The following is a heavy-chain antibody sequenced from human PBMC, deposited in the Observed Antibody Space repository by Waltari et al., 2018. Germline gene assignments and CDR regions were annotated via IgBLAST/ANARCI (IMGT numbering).Heavy chain of an antibody. V-gene: IGHV3-7*01. CDR3: ARDTSVAADAFDI. CDR2: IKQDGSEK. Sequence: EVQLVESGGGLVQPGGSLRLSCAASGFTFSSYWMSWVRQAPGKGLEWVANIKQDGSEKYYVDSVKGRFTISRDNAKNSLYLQMNSLRAEDTAVYYCARDTSVAADAFDIWGQGTMVTVSS. CDR1: GFTFSSYW. J-gene: IGHJ3*02. D-gene: IGHD2-15*01.